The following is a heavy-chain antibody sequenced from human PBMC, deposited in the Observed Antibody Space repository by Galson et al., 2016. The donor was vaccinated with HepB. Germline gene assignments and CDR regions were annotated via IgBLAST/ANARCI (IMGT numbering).Heavy chain of an antibody. V-gene: IGHV2-70*13. CDR1: GFSLSTSGMR. CDR3: ARTPYRGGAFDI. CDR2: IDWDDNT. Sequence: PALVKPTQTLTLTCIFSGFSLSTSGMRVSWIRQPPGKALEWLALIDWDDNTYYNTSLKTRLTISKDTSKNQVVLTMTNMDPVDTAMYYCARTPYRGGAFDIWGQGTMVTVSS. J-gene: IGHJ3*02. D-gene: IGHD3-16*01.